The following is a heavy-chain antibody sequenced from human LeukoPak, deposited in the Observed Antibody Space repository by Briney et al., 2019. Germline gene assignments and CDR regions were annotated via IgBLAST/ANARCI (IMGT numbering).Heavy chain of an antibody. V-gene: IGHV1-18*01. Sequence: ASVKVSCKASGYTFTSYGISWVRQAPGQGLEWMGWISAYNGNTNYAQKLQGRVTMTTDTSTSTAYMELRSLRTDDTAVYYCARLWDCTNGVCNDYWGQGTLVTVSS. CDR2: ISAYNGNT. J-gene: IGHJ4*02. CDR3: ARLWDCTNGVCNDY. CDR1: GYTFTSYG. D-gene: IGHD2-8*01.